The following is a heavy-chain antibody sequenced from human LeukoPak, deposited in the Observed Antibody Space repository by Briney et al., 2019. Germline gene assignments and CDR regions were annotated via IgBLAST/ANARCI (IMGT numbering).Heavy chain of an antibody. CDR2: IISDGSTT. CDR1: VFTFSSYW. J-gene: IGHJ3*02. CDR3: ARGNSHAFDI. Sequence: PGGSLRLSCAASVFTFSSYWVHWVRQAPGKGLVWVSRIISDGSTTSYADSVKGRFTVSRDNVKNTLYLQMNSLRVEDTAVYYCARGNSHAFDIWGQGTMVAVSS. D-gene: IGHD3-10*01. V-gene: IGHV3-74*01.